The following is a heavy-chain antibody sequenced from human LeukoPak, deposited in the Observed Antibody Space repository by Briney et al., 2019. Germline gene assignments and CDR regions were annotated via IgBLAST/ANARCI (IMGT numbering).Heavy chain of an antibody. CDR1: GFTFSDRY. V-gene: IGHV3-11*06. J-gene: IGHJ4*02. CDR3: ARDMTALDY. D-gene: IGHD2-21*02. CDR2: ISDDSTYT. Sequence: GGSPRLSCVASGFTFSDRYMTWIRQAPGKGLEWVARISDDSTYTNYADSVKGRFSISRDNAKKSLYLQMDSLRAEDTAVYYCARDMTALDYWGPGTLVTVSS.